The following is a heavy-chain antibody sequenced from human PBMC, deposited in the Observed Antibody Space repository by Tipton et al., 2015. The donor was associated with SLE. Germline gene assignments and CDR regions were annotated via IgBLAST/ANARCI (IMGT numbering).Heavy chain of an antibody. D-gene: IGHD4-23*01. Sequence: TLSLTCAVYGGSFSGYYWSWIRQPAGKGLEWIGYIYTSGSTNYNPSLKSRVTISVDTSKNQFSLKLSSVTAADTAVFYCATGGNNSLKYWGQGTLVTVSS. V-gene: IGHV4-4*09. CDR3: ATGGNNSLKY. J-gene: IGHJ4*02. CDR1: GGSFSGYY. CDR2: IYTSGST.